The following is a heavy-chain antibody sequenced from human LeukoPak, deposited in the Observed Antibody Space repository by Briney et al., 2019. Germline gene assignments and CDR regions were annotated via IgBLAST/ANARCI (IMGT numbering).Heavy chain of an antibody. J-gene: IGHJ3*02. CDR2: IGGSGGST. Sequence: GGSLRLSCAASGLTFSTYGMSWVRQAPGKGLEWISTIGGSGGSTYYADSVKGRFTISRDNSKNTLYLQMNSLRPEDTAVYYCARDSSLYTWRDFDAFDIWGQGTMVTVSS. CDR1: GLTFSTYG. V-gene: IGHV3-23*01. D-gene: IGHD3-16*02. CDR3: ARDSSLYTWRDFDAFDI.